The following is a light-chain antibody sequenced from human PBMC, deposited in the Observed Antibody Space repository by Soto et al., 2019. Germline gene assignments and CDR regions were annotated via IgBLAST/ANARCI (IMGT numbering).Light chain of an antibody. Sequence: SYELTHSPSVSLSPGHTAKITCSGDALSRQYSHWYQQKTGQAPRVIIYKDNERPSGIPDRFSGSSSGTTVSLTISGAQAEDEADYYCQSVDSSGNYVVFGGGTKVTVL. CDR1: ALSRQY. CDR3: QSVDSSGNYVV. V-gene: IGLV3-25*02. CDR2: KDN. J-gene: IGLJ2*01.